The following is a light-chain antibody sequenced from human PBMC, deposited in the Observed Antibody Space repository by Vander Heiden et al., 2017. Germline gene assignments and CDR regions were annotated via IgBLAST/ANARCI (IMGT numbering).Light chain of an antibody. Sequence: DIQMTQSPPSLSASVGDRVIITCRASQSISSYLYWYQQKPGKAPKLLIYAASSLHSGVPSRFSGSESGTDFTLTISSLQPEDFATYYCQQSNISPWTFGQGTKVEIK. CDR2: AAS. V-gene: IGKV1-39*01. CDR3: QQSNISPWT. CDR1: QSISSY. J-gene: IGKJ1*01.